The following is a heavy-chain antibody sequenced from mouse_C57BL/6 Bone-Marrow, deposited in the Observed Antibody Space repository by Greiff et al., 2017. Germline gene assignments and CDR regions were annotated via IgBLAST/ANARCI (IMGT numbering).Heavy chain of an antibody. CDR3: ARPRQGY. J-gene: IGHJ2*01. V-gene: IGHV1-55*01. D-gene: IGHD2-12*01. CDR1: GYTFTSYW. CDR2: IYPGSGST. Sequence: QVQLQQPGAELVKPGASVKMSCKASGYTFTSYWITWVKQRPGQGLEWIGDIYPGSGSTNYNEKFKSKAILTVDTSSNTAYMQLSSLTSEDSAVYYCARPRQGYWGQGTTLTVSS.